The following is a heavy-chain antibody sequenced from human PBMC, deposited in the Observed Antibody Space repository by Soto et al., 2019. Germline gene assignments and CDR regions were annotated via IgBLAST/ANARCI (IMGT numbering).Heavy chain of an antibody. CDR3: ARGGGQLARNWFDP. V-gene: IGHV4-30-2*01. CDR2: IYHSGST. D-gene: IGHD6-6*01. Sequence: SETLSLTCAVSGGSISSGGYSWSWIRQPPGKGLEWIGYIYHSGSTYYNPSLKSRVTISVDRSKNQFSLKLSSVTAADTAVYYCARGGGQLARNWFDPWGQGTLVTVSS. CDR1: GGSISSGGYS. J-gene: IGHJ5*02.